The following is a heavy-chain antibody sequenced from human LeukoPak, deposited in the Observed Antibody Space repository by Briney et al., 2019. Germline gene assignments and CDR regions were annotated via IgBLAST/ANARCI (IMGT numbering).Heavy chain of an antibody. J-gene: IGHJ4*02. D-gene: IGHD2-2*01. CDR1: GFTVSSNY. V-gene: IGHV3-53*01. Sequence: GGSLRLSCAASGFTVSSNYMSWVRQAPGKGLEWVSVIYSGGSTYYADSVKGRFTISRDNSKNTLYLQMNSLRAEDTAVYYCARARRTSCFDYWGQGTLVTVSS. CDR3: ARARRTSCFDY. CDR2: IYSGGST.